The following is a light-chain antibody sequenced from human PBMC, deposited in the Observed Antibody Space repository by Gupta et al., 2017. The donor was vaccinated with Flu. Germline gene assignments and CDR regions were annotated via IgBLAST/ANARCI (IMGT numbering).Light chain of an antibody. V-gene: IGKV1-9*01. CDR2: AAS. CDR1: QGISSY. J-gene: IGKJ5*01. CDR3: QQLNSYPRNT. Sequence: DIQLTQSPSFLSASVGDRVTITCRASQGISSYLAWYQQKPGKAPKLLIYAASTLQSGVPSRFSGSGYGTEFTLTISSRQPEDFAPYYCQQLNSYPRNTFGQGTRMEIK.